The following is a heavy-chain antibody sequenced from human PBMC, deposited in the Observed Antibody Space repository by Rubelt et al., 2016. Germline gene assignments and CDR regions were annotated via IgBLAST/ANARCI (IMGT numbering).Heavy chain of an antibody. CDR3: ARVNDTAHGMDV. CDR2: IYHSGSI. Sequence: QVQLQESGPGLVKPSGTLSLTCAVSGGSISSSNWWIWVRQPPGKGLEWIGEIYHSGSINYNPALKSRVTISVDKSKNQFSRELRSVTAADTAVYYCARVNDTAHGMDVWGQGTTVPVS. D-gene: IGHD5-18*01. V-gene: IGHV4-4*02. CDR1: GGSISSSNW. J-gene: IGHJ6*02.